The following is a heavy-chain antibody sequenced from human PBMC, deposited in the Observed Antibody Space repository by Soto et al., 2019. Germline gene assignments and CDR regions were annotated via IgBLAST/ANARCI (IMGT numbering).Heavy chain of an antibody. J-gene: IGHJ5*02. Sequence: SETLSLTCTVSGRSIRDGGYYWSWIRQRPGKGLEWLVYIYHTGKTDYNPSLRRRLTMSVDMSKSQFSLRLTSLTAADTAVYYCAKDPSPKATPAVIPGWFDPWGQGIPVTVSS. CDR3: AKDPSPKATPAVIPGWFDP. D-gene: IGHD2-15*01. V-gene: IGHV4-31*02. CDR1: GRSIRDGGYY. CDR2: IYHTGKT.